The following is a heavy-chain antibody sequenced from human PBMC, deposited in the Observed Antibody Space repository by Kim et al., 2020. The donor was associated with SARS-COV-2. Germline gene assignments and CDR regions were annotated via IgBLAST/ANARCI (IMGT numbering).Heavy chain of an antibody. CDR1: GYTFTGYY. Sequence: ASVKVSCKASGYTFTGYYMHWVRQAPGQGLEWMGWINPNSGGTNYAQKFQGRVTMTRDTSISTAYMELSRLRSDDTAVYYCARDITFRNVKGQLVPFVWGQGTTVTVSS. CDR2: INPNSGGT. V-gene: IGHV1-2*02. J-gene: IGHJ6*02. D-gene: IGHD6-6*01. CDR3: ARDITFRNVKGQLVPFV.